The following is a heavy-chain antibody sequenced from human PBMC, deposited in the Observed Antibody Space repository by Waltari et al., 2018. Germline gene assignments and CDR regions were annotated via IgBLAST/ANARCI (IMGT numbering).Heavy chain of an antibody. CDR2: VDPEDGET. V-gene: IGHV1-69-2*01. D-gene: IGHD1-20*01. CDR1: GYTFPDYY. J-gene: IGHJ4*02. CDR3: ATDQGSGLTGTPGY. Sequence: EVQLVQSGAEVKKPGATVKISCKASGYTFPDYYMHWVQQAPGKGLEWMGRVDPEDGETIYAEKFQGRVTITADTSTDTAYMELSSLRSEDTAVYYCATDQGSGLTGTPGYWGQGTLVTVSS.